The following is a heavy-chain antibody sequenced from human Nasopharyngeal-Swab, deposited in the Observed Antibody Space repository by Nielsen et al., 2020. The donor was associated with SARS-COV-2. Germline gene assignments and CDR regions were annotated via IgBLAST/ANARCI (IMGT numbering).Heavy chain of an antibody. V-gene: IGHV4-4*02. CDR1: GGSIRSSNW. CDR2: IYHGGNT. D-gene: IGHD6-25*01. Sequence: GSLRLSCDVSGGSIRSSNWWTFVRQPPGKGLEWIGEIYHGGNTNYNPSLKSRVSISVDKSKNQFSLKLTSVTATDTAVYYCARAQRGLAATIFYDYMDVWGKGTTVTISS. J-gene: IGHJ6*03. CDR3: ARAQRGLAATIFYDYMDV.